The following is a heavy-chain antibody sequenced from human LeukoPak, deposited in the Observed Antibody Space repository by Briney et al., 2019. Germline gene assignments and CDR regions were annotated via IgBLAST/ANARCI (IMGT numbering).Heavy chain of an antibody. CDR3: ARDWQYSSGWRAVIDY. J-gene: IGHJ4*02. D-gene: IGHD6-19*01. Sequence: GGSLRLSCAASGFTFSSYSMNWVRQAPGKGLEWVSYISSSSSTIYYADSVKGRFTISRDNAKNSLYLQMNSLRAEDTAVYYCARDWQYSSGWRAVIDYWGQGTLVTVSS. CDR1: GFTFSSYS. CDR2: ISSSSSTI. V-gene: IGHV3-48*01.